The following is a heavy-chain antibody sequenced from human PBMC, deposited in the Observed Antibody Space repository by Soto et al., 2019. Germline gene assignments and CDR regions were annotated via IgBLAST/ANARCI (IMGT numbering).Heavy chain of an antibody. CDR1: VGSFTNSSYY. CDR2: VYYRGRS. D-gene: IGHD4-17*01. J-gene: IGHJ4*02. CDR3: VSQRTTVPTQAYFDY. V-gene: IGHV4-39*01. Sequence: SETLSLTCTVSVGSFTNSSYYWGWIRQSPGKGLEWIGSVYYRGRSYSKSSVKSRVTISVDTSKNRFSLSLNSVTASDTAVYFCVSQRTTVPTQAYFDYWGPGALVTVSS.